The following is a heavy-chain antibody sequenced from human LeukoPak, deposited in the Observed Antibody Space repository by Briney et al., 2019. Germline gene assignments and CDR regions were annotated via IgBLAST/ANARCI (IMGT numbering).Heavy chain of an antibody. V-gene: IGHV3-66*01. Sequence: GGSLRLSCAASGFTVSSNYMSWVRQAPGKGLEWVSVIYSGGSTYYADSVKGRFTISRDNSKNTLYLQMNSLRADDTAVYYCARDPPRTDSSGYDAFDIWGQGTMVTVSS. CDR2: IYSGGST. D-gene: IGHD3-22*01. J-gene: IGHJ3*02. CDR3: ARDPPRTDSSGYDAFDI. CDR1: GFTVSSNY.